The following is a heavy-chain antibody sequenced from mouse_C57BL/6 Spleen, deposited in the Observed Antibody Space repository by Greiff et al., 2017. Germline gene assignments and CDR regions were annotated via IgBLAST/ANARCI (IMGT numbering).Heavy chain of an antibody. CDR1: GFTFSDYG. Sequence: EVQLVESGGGLVQPGGSLKLSCAASGFTFSDYGMAWVRQAPRKGPEWVAVISNLAYSIYYADTVTGRFTISRENAKNPLYLEMSSLRSEDTAMYYCARHPYYGSSYWYFDVWGTGTTVTVSS. D-gene: IGHD1-1*01. CDR3: ARHPYYGSSYWYFDV. V-gene: IGHV5-15*01. J-gene: IGHJ1*03. CDR2: ISNLAYSI.